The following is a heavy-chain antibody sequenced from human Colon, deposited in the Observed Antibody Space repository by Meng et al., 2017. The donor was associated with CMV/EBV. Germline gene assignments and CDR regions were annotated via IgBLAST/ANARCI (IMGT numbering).Heavy chain of an antibody. Sequence: GGSLRLSCAASGFTFSSYEMNWVRQAPGKGLEWVSYISSSGSTIYYADSVKGRFTISRDNAKNSLYLQMNSLRAEDTAAYYCARRTYYDFWSGYYEDYFDYWGQGTLVTVSS. D-gene: IGHD3-3*01. CDR2: ISSSGSTI. J-gene: IGHJ4*02. V-gene: IGHV3-48*03. CDR3: ARRTYYDFWSGYYEDYFDY. CDR1: GFTFSSYE.